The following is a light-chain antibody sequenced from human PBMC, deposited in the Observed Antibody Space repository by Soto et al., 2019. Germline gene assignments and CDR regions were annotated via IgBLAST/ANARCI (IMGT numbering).Light chain of an antibody. CDR1: QSINRY. Sequence: EIVLTQSPATLSLSPGDRATLSCRASQSINRYLAWYQQKPGQAPRLLIYYASNRAAGIPARFSGSGSGTDFTLTISSLEPEDFAVYYCQQRSNWTPITLGQGTRLEIK. CDR2: YAS. CDR3: QQRSNWTPIT. V-gene: IGKV3-11*01. J-gene: IGKJ5*01.